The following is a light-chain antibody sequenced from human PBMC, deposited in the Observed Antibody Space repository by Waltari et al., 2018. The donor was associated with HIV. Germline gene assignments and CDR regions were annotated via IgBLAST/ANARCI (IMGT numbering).Light chain of an antibody. V-gene: IGLV1-51*01. CDR2: DTS. CDR3: GTWDGSLNIGV. J-gene: IGLJ2*01. Sequence: QPVLTQPPSMSAAAGQSVTIPCSAHGFALANYYISWYQQLPRAAPKLLIYDTSERPSGIPDRFSGSKSDTSATLAITGLQTGDEAHYYCGTWDGSLNIGVFGEGTKLTVL. CDR1: GFALANYY.